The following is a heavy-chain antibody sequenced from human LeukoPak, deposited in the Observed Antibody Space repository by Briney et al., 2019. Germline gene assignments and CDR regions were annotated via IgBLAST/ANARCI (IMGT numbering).Heavy chain of an antibody. Sequence: GASVKVSCKASGYTFTSYAMHWVRQAPGQRLEWMGWINAGNGNTKYSQKFQGRVTITRDTSASTAYMELSSLRSEDTAVYYCARGYYGSGSYDHWFDPWGQGTLVTVSS. V-gene: IGHV1-3*01. CDR2: INAGNGNT. D-gene: IGHD3-10*01. CDR1: GYTFTSYA. CDR3: ARGYYGSGSYDHWFDP. J-gene: IGHJ5*02.